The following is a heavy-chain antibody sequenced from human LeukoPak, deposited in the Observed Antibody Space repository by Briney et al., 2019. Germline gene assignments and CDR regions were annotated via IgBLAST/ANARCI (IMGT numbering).Heavy chain of an antibody. V-gene: IGHV4-39*01. CDR3: ARQLRDIVVVPAAPFDY. CDR2: IYYSGST. Sequence: SETLSLTCTVSGGSISSSSYYWGWIRQPPGKGLEWIGSIYYSGSTYYNPSLKSRVTISVDTSKNQFSLKLSSVTAADTAVYYCARQLRDIVVVPAAPFDYWGQGTLVTVSS. J-gene: IGHJ4*02. D-gene: IGHD2-2*01. CDR1: GGSISSSSYY.